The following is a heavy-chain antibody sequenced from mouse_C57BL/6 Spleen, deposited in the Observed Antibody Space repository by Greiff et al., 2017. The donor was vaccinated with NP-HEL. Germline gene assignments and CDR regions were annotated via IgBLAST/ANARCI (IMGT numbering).Heavy chain of an antibody. D-gene: IGHD3-2*02. CDR1: GYTFTDYY. J-gene: IGHJ4*01. Sequence: EVQLQQSGPELVKPGASVKISCKASGYTFTDYYMNWVKQSHGKSLEWIGDINPNNGGTSYNQKFKGKATLTVDKSSSTAYMELRSLTSEDSAVYYCARWKQLRLGPLAMDYWGQGTSVTVSS. V-gene: IGHV1-26*01. CDR2: INPNNGGT. CDR3: ARWKQLRLGPLAMDY.